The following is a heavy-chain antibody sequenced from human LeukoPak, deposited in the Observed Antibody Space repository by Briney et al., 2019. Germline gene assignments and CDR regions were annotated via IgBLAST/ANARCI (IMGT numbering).Heavy chain of an antibody. CDR3: ARNGGNSDFDY. CDR2: IYHSGST. CDR1: GGSISSSNW. D-gene: IGHD4-23*01. V-gene: IGHV4-4*02. Sequence: SETLSLTCTVSGGSISSSNWWSWVRQPPGKGLEWIGEIYHSGSTNYNPSLKSRVTISVDKSKNQFSLKLSSVTAADTAVYYCARNGGNSDFDYWGQGILVTVSS. J-gene: IGHJ4*02.